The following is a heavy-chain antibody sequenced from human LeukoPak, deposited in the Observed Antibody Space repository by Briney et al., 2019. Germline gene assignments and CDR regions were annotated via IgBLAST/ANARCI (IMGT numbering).Heavy chain of an antibody. V-gene: IGHV4-39*07. Sequence: SETLSLTCTVSGGSISSSSYYWGWIRQPPGKGLGWIGSIYYSGSTYYNPSLKSRVTISVDTSKNQFSLKLSSVTAADTAVYYCARSGANYDILTGYYPNWFDPWGQGTLVTVSS. D-gene: IGHD3-9*01. CDR3: ARSGANYDILTGYYPNWFDP. CDR2: IYYSGST. J-gene: IGHJ5*02. CDR1: GGSISSSSYY.